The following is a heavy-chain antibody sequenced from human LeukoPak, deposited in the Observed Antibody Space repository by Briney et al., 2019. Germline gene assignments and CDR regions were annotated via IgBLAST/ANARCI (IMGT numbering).Heavy chain of an antibody. CDR3: ARRTVVAATRDNWFDP. J-gene: IGHJ5*02. V-gene: IGHV4-30-4*01. Sequence: PSETLSLTCTVSGDSISSGDYYWSWIRQPPGKGLEWIGYIYYSGTTYYNPSLKSRVTISVDTSKNQFSLKLSSVTAADTAVYYCARRTVVAATRDNWFDPWGQGTLVTVSS. CDR2: IYYSGTT. D-gene: IGHD2-15*01. CDR1: GDSISSGDYY.